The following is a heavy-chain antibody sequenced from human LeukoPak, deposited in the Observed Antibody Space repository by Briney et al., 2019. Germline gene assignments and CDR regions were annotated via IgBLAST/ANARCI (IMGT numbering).Heavy chain of an antibody. CDR2: IIPIFGTA. V-gene: IGHV1-69*05. Sequence: SVKVSCKASGGTFSSYAISWVRQAPGQGLEWMGGIIPIFGTANYAQKFQGRVTITTDESTSTAYMEPSSLRSEDTAVYYCASASSGLYNWFDPWGQGTLVTVSS. CDR3: ASASSGLYNWFDP. CDR1: GGTFSSYA. J-gene: IGHJ5*02. D-gene: IGHD3-22*01.